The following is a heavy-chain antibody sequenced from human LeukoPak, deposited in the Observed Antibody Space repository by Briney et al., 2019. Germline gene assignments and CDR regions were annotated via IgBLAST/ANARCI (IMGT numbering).Heavy chain of an antibody. V-gene: IGHV3-30-3*01. J-gene: IGHJ4*02. CDR2: ISYDGSNK. CDR1: GLTFSSYA. CDR3: ARDQGVGYFDY. Sequence: GGSLRLSCAASGLTFSSYAMHWVRQAPGKGLEWVAVISYDGSNKYYADSVKGRFTISRDNSKNTLYLQMNSLRAEDTAVYYCARDQGVGYFDYWGQGTLVTVSS.